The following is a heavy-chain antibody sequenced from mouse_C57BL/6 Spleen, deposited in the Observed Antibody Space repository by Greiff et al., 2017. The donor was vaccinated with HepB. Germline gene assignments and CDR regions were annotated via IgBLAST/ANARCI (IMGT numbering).Heavy chain of an antibody. CDR3: ARHRLDYGSSPYWYFDV. Sequence: EVKLMESGGDLVKPGGSLKLSCAASGFTFSSYGMSWVRQTPDKRLEWVATISSGGSYTYYPDSVKGRFTISTDNAQNTLYLQMSSLKSEDTAMYYCARHRLDYGSSPYWYFDVWGTGTTVTVSS. V-gene: IGHV5-6*01. J-gene: IGHJ1*03. D-gene: IGHD1-1*01. CDR2: ISSGGSYT. CDR1: GFTFSSYG.